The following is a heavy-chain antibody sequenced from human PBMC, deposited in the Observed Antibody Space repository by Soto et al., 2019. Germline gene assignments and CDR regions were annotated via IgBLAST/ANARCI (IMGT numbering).Heavy chain of an antibody. CDR1: RFIFSDYA. CDR3: AKDAVSYNGKWDWFDS. D-gene: IGHD1-26*01. CDR2: IGGGNTDR. J-gene: IGHJ5*01. V-gene: IGHV3-23*01. Sequence: DVQLLESGGGLVQPGGSLTLSCAASRFIFSDYAMNWVRQAPGKGLEWVSSIGGGNTDRYYADSVKGRFIVSRDNPKNTMYLQRNSLRDDDTAVYYCAKDAVSYNGKWDWFDSWGQGTLVTVSS.